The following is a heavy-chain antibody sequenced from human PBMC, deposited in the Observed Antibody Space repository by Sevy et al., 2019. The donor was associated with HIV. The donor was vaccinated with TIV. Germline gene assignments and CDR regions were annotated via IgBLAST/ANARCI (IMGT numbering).Heavy chain of an antibody. Sequence: SETLSLTCAVSGGSISSGDYSWSWIRQPPGRGLEWIGYIYHSGNTYYNPSLKSRVTISVDRSKNHFFLKLTSVTAADTAVYYCARVTTLFGALNLIYFDPWGQGTLVTVSS. D-gene: IGHD3-3*01. CDR1: GGSISSGDYS. CDR3: ARVTTLFGALNLIYFDP. J-gene: IGHJ5*02. V-gene: IGHV4-30-2*01. CDR2: IYHSGNT.